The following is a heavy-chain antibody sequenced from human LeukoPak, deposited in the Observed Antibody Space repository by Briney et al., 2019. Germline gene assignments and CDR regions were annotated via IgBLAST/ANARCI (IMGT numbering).Heavy chain of an antibody. Sequence: GGSLRLSCAASGFTFSTYNMNWVRQAPGKGLEWVSSISSSSSYIYYADSVKGRFTISRDNSKNTLYLQMNSLRAEDTAVYYCARDTTGIAAAGLDYWGQGTLVTVSS. J-gene: IGHJ4*02. CDR3: ARDTTGIAAAGLDY. CDR1: GFTFSTYN. D-gene: IGHD6-13*01. CDR2: ISSSSSYI. V-gene: IGHV3-21*01.